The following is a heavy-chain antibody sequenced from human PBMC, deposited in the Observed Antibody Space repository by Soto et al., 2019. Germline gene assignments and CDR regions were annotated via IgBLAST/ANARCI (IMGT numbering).Heavy chain of an antibody. CDR2: IHHSGSP. CDR3: VSNGYHSMGG. Sequence: QVQLQESGPGLVKPSGTLSLTCVVSGGSISNNDWWSWVRQSPGKGLEWIGEIHHSGSPNYNPSLRSRVTISVDKSKNQLSLELTAVTGADPAVYFCVSNGYHSMGGWGQGTTVTVSS. D-gene: IGHD5-12*01. J-gene: IGHJ6*02. V-gene: IGHV4-4*02. CDR1: GGSISNNDW.